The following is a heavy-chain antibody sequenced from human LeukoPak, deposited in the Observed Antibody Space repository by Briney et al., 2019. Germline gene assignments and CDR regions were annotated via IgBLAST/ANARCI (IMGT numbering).Heavy chain of an antibody. CDR2: ISSSGYSR. J-gene: IGHJ4*02. V-gene: IGHV3-48*01. Sequence: GGSLRLSCAASGFTFSIYSMNWVRQAPGKGLEWVSYISSSGYSRYYSDSVKGRFTISRDKAKHSLFLEMNGLRAEDTALYCCASALVAITSFDNWGQGTLVTVSS. CDR1: GFTFSIYS. D-gene: IGHD3-22*01. CDR3: ASALVAITSFDN.